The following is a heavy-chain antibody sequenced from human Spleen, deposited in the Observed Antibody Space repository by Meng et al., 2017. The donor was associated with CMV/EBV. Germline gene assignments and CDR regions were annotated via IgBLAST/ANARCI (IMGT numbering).Heavy chain of an antibody. CDR3: ARAERFSKGFDP. J-gene: IGHJ5*02. D-gene: IGHD1-1*01. CDR1: GYSISSGXY. Sequence: GSLRLSXTVSGYSISSGXYWGWVRQPPGKXLXWIGSIYHSGSTYYNPSLKSRVTISVDTSKNQFSLKLRSVXXADTAVYYCARAERFSKGFDPWGQGTLVTVSS. V-gene: IGHV4-38-2*02. CDR2: IYHSGST.